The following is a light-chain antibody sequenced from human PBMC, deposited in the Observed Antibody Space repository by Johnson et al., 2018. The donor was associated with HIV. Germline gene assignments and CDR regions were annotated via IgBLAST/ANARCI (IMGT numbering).Light chain of an antibody. CDR3: GTWDSSLRSGF. CDR1: SSNIGNNY. J-gene: IGLJ1*01. CDR2: DNN. Sequence: QSFLTQPPSVSAAPGQKVTISCSGSSSNIGNNYVSWYQQLPGTAPKLLIYDNNKRPSGIPDRFSGSKSGTSATLGITGLQTGDEADYSCGTWDSSLRSGFFGTGTKVTVL. V-gene: IGLV1-51*01.